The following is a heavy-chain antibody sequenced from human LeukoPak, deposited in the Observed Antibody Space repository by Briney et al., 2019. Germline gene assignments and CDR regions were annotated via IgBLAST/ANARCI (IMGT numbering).Heavy chain of an antibody. Sequence: GGSLRLSCAASGFTFSSYGMHWVRQAPGKGLEWVAFIRYDGNNKYYADSVKGRFTISRDNSKNTLYLQMNSLRAEDTAVYYCANRVMVTSGFDYWGQGILVTVSS. CDR1: GFTFSSYG. V-gene: IGHV3-30*02. CDR3: ANRVMVTSGFDY. D-gene: IGHD3-16*01. J-gene: IGHJ4*02. CDR2: IRYDGNNK.